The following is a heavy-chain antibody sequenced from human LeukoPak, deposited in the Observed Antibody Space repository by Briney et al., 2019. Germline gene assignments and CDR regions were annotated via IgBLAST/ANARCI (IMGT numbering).Heavy chain of an antibody. Sequence: ASVKVSCKVSGYTLTELSVHWVRQAPGKGLEWMGGFDPEDGETIYAQKFQGRVTMTEDTSTDTAYMELSSLRSEDTAVYYCATVSPYSSSWFDYWGREPWSPSPQ. J-gene: IGHJ4*02. V-gene: IGHV1-24*01. CDR3: ATVSPYSSSWFDY. CDR1: GYTLTELS. CDR2: FDPEDGET. D-gene: IGHD6-13*01.